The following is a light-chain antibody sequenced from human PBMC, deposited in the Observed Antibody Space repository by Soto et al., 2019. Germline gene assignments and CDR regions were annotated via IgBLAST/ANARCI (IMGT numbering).Light chain of an antibody. CDR2: DAS. Sequence: EIVLTQSPATLSLSPGERATLSCRASQSVRSFLAWYQQRRGQAPRLLIYDASNRATGIPARFRGSGSGTDCTLTISSLEPEDFAVYYCQHRSSWPLTFGGGTKVEIK. CDR1: QSVRSF. J-gene: IGKJ4*01. V-gene: IGKV3-11*01. CDR3: QHRSSWPLT.